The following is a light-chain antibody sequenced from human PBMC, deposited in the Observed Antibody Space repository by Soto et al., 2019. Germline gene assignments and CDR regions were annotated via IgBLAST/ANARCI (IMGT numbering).Light chain of an antibody. CDR2: SNN. CDR1: SSNIGSNY. J-gene: IGLJ1*01. V-gene: IGLV1-47*02. Sequence: QLVLTQPPSASGTPGQRVTISCSGSSSNIGSNYVYWYQQLPGTAPKLLIYSNNQRPSGVPDRFSGSKSGTSASLAISGLRSEDEADYYCAAWDDSLSGLNYVFGTGTKLTVL. CDR3: AAWDDSLSGLNYV.